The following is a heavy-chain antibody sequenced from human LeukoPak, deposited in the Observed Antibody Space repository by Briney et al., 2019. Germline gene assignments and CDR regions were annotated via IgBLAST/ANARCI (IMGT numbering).Heavy chain of an antibody. Sequence: GGSLRLSCAASGFTFSSYRMDWVRQAPGKGLEWVSSISSSSTYIYYADSVKGRFTISRDNAKNSVYLQMNSLRAEDTAVYYCARDNGNTADFDYWGQGTLVTVSS. CDR2: ISSSSTYI. J-gene: IGHJ4*02. CDR3: ARDNGNTADFDY. V-gene: IGHV3-21*01. D-gene: IGHD5-18*01. CDR1: GFTFSSYR.